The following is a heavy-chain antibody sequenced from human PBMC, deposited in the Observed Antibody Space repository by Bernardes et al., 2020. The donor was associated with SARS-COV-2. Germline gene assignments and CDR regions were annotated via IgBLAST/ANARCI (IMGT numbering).Heavy chain of an antibody. Sequence: SEPLSLTCTVSGGSISSYYWSWIRQPPGKGLEWIGYIYYSGSTTYNPSLKSRVTISVDTSKNQFSLRLSSVTAADTALYYCARVQLSVVPATAGDYYYMDVWGKGTTVTVSS. D-gene: IGHD2-15*01. CDR3: ARVQLSVVPATAGDYYYMDV. CDR2: IYYSGST. CDR1: GGSISSYY. J-gene: IGHJ6*03. V-gene: IGHV4-59*01.